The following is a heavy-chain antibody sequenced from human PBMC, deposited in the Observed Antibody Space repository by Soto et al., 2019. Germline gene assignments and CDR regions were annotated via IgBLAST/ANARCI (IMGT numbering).Heavy chain of an antibody. Sequence: GGSLRLSCSASGFTFSSYAMHWVRQAPGKGLEYVSAISSNGGSTYYADSVKGRFTISRDNSKNTLYLQMSSLRAEDTAVYYCVKDGYANTAMVYFYFDLWGRGTLVTVSS. J-gene: IGHJ2*01. V-gene: IGHV3-64D*08. CDR2: ISSNGGST. CDR3: VKDGYANTAMVYFYFDL. D-gene: IGHD5-18*01. CDR1: GFTFSSYA.